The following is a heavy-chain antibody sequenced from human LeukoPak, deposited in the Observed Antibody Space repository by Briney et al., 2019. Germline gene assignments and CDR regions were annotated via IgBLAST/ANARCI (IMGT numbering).Heavy chain of an antibody. Sequence: SETLSLTCTVSGDSISSYYWSWIRQPPGKGLEWIGDIYNSGSTNYNPSLKSRVTISVDTSKNQFSLKLSSVTAADTAVYYCARVANRGGRGDSCYFDYWGQGTLVTVSS. CDR2: IYNSGST. V-gene: IGHV4-59*01. J-gene: IGHJ4*02. CDR1: GDSISSYY. D-gene: IGHD2-21*02. CDR3: ARVANRGGRGDSCYFDY.